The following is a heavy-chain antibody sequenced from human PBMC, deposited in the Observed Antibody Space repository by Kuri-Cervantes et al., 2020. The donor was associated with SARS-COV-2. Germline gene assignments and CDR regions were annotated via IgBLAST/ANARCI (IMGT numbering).Heavy chain of an antibody. CDR2: INWNGVRT. V-gene: IGHV3-20*04. J-gene: IGHJ4*01. CDR1: GFTFDDYG. D-gene: IGHD1-26*01. Sequence: GGSLRLSCAASGFTFDDYGMSWVRQAPGKRLEWVSGINWNGVRTGYTDSVKGRFTISRDNAKNSLYLQMNSLRAEDTAFYYCARAGTSGSYLGYWGQEPWSPSPQ. CDR3: ARAGTSGSYLGY.